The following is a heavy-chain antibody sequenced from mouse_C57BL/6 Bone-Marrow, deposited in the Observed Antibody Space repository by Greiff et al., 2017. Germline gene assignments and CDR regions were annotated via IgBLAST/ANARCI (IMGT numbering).Heavy chain of an antibody. CDR3: TTKGTWDY. CDR2: LDPENGDT. J-gene: IGHJ2*01. Sequence: VQLQQSGAELVRPGASVKLSCTASGFNIKDDYMHWVKQRPEQGLEWIGWLDPENGDTEYASKFQGKATITADTSSNTAYLQLSSLTSEDTAFYYCTTKGTWDYWGQGTTLTVSS. D-gene: IGHD3-3*01. V-gene: IGHV14-4*01. CDR1: GFNIKDDY.